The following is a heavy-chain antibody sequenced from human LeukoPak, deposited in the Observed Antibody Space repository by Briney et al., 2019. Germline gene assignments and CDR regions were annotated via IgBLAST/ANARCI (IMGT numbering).Heavy chain of an antibody. Sequence: SETLSLTCTVSGGSISSYYWRLIRQPPGKGLEWIGYIYYSGSTNYNPSLKSRVTISVDTSKNQFSLKLSSVTAADTAVYYCARDDGDWFDPWGQGTLVTVSS. CDR1: GGSISSYY. V-gene: IGHV4-59*01. D-gene: IGHD2-8*01. CDR2: IYYSGST. CDR3: ARDDGDWFDP. J-gene: IGHJ5*02.